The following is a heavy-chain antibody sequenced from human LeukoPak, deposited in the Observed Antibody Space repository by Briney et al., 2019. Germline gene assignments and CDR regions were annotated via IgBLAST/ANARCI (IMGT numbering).Heavy chain of an antibody. CDR3: ARELISSTSLDY. D-gene: IGHD2-15*01. V-gene: IGHV3-21*01. Sequence: GGSLRLSCAASGFTFSSYSMNWVRQSPGKALELVSSISSSSGYIYYADSVKGRFTISRDNAKNSLYLQMNSLRAEDTAVYYCARELISSTSLDYWGQGTLVTVSS. CDR2: ISSSSGYI. J-gene: IGHJ4*02. CDR1: GFTFSSYS.